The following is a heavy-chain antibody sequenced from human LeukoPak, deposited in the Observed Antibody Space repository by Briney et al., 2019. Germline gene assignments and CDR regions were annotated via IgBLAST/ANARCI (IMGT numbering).Heavy chain of an antibody. V-gene: IGHV4-39*07. D-gene: IGHD3-3*01. CDR2: IYYSGST. Sequence: PSETLSLTCTVSGGSISSSSYYWGWIRQPPGKGLEWIGSIYYSGSTYYNPSLKSRITISVDTSKNQFSLKLSSVTAADTAVYYCARGVSDFWSGYSRRTDNWFDPWGQGTLVTVSS. J-gene: IGHJ5*02. CDR3: ARGVSDFWSGYSRRTDNWFDP. CDR1: GGSISSSSYY.